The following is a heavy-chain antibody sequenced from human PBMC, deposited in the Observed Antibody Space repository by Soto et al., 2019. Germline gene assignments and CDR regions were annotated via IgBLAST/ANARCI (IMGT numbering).Heavy chain of an antibody. CDR2: MSSDESNR. V-gene: IGHV3-30-3*01. CDR1: DFSFSNYA. J-gene: IGHJ4*02. Sequence: GRSLRLSCAGSDFSFSNYAIHWVRQAPGKGLEWVELMSSDESNRHSAGSVKGRFTISRDKSENTVYLQMNSLTIEDTAVYYCVRGVQSGAYFVGYWRQGPPVTVSS. CDR3: VRGVQSGAYFVGY. D-gene: IGHD3-10*01.